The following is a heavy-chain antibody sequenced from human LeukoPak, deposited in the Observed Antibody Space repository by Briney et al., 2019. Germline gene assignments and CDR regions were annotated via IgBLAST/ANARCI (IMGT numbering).Heavy chain of an antibody. CDR1: GGSISSSN. CDR3: VKDRYVDY. CDR2: ISSNGDST. J-gene: IGHJ4*02. D-gene: IGHD3-16*01. Sequence: PSETLSLTCAVSGGSISSSNWWSWVRQPPGKVLEYVSSISSNGDSTYYADSVKGRFTISRDNSKNTLFLQMSSLRAEDTAVYYCVKDRYVDYWGQGTLVTVSS. V-gene: IGHV3-64D*09.